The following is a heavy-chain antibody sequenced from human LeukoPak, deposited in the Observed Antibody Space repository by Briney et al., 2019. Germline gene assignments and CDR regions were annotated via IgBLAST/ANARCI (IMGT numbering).Heavy chain of an antibody. D-gene: IGHD1-26*01. CDR1: GFTFSSYS. CDR3: ARDGNSGSYRFDY. V-gene: IGHV3-21*01. J-gene: IGHJ4*02. Sequence: GGSPRLSCAASGFTFSSYSMNWVRQAPGKGLEWVSSISSSSSYIYYADSVKGRFTISRDNAKNSLYLQMNSLRAEDTAVYYCARDGNSGSYRFDYWGQGTLVTVSS. CDR2: ISSSSSYI.